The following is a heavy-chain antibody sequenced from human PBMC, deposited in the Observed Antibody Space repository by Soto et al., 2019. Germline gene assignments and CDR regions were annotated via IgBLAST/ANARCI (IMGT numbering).Heavy chain of an antibody. CDR3: ARQIYDSDTGPNLHYYFGS. D-gene: IGHD3-22*01. CDR1: GYSFAGYW. J-gene: IGHJ4*02. CDR2: IDPSDSQT. Sequence: GESLKISCKGSGYSFAGYWITWVRQKPGKGLEWMGRIDPSDSQTYYSPSFRGHVTISVTKSITTVFLQWSSLRASDTAMYYCARQIYDSDTGPNLHYYFGSWGKGTPVTVSS. V-gene: IGHV5-10-1*01.